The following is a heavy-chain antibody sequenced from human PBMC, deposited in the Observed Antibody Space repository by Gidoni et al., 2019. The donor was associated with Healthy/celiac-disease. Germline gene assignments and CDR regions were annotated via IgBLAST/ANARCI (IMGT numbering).Heavy chain of an antibody. CDR1: GFTFSSYA. CDR3: AKSEDIVVVPAAFGGRVYYGMDV. J-gene: IGHJ6*02. Sequence: EVQLLESGGGLVQPGGSLRLSCAAYGFTFSSYAMSWVRQAPGKGLEWVSAISGSGGSTYYADSVKGRFTISRDNSKNTLYLQMNSLRAEDTAVYYCAKSEDIVVVPAAFGGRVYYGMDVWGQGTTVTVSS. CDR2: ISGSGGST. V-gene: IGHV3-23*01. D-gene: IGHD2-2*01.